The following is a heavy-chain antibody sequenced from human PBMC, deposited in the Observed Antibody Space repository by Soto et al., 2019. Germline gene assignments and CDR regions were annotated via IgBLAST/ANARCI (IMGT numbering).Heavy chain of an antibody. Sequence: VKFSCKASGGTSSSYAISWVRQAPGQGLEWMGGTIPVFGTPHYAQKFLGRVTITADESTSTAYMELSSLRSEDTAFYYCGRDRNVAAASTDYYYGMEDWGQGTTVTVS. CDR3: GRDRNVAAASTDYYYGMED. CDR2: TIPVFGTP. J-gene: IGHJ6*02. D-gene: IGHD6-13*01. CDR1: GGTSSSYA. V-gene: IGHV1-69*13.